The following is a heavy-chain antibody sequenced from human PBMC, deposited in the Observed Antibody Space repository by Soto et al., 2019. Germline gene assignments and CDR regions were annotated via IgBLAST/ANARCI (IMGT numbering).Heavy chain of an antibody. CDR1: GYSISSGYY. CDR2: TYHGGST. V-gene: IGHV4-38-2*01. J-gene: IGHJ5*02. CDR3: ARVGPWVPYYYDSSPYTFENWFDP. D-gene: IGHD3-22*01. Sequence: SETLSLTCAVSGYSISSGYYWGWLRQPPGKGLEWIGSTYHGGSTYYNPSLNSRVTLSIDMTNNHVSLILNSVTAADTAVYYCARVGPWVPYYYDSSPYTFENWFDPWGQGTLVTVSS.